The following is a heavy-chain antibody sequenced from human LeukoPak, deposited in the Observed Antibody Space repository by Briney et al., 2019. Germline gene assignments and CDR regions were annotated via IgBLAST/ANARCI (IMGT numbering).Heavy chain of an antibody. CDR1: GFTFSSYS. V-gene: IGHV3-21*01. J-gene: IGHJ4*02. D-gene: IGHD6-13*01. CDR2: ISSSSSYI. Sequence: GGSLRLSWAASGFTFSSYSVNWVRQAPGKGLEWVSSISSSSSYIYYADSVKGRFTISRDNAKNSLYLQMNSLRAEDTAVYYCARKEGIAADFDYWGQGTLVTVSS. CDR3: ARKEGIAADFDY.